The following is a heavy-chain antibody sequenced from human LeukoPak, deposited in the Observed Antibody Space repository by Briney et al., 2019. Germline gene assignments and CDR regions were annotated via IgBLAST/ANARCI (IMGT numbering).Heavy chain of an antibody. CDR1: GFTFSSYG. Sequence: GGSLRLSCAASGFTFSSYGMHWVRQAPGKGLEWVAVISYDGSNKYYADSVKGRFTISRDNSKNTLYLQMNSLRAEDTAVYYCAKDSKDCSSTSCYKYFQHWGQGTLVTVSS. CDR3: AKDSKDCSSTSCYKYFQH. J-gene: IGHJ1*01. D-gene: IGHD2-2*02. V-gene: IGHV3-30*18. CDR2: ISYDGSNK.